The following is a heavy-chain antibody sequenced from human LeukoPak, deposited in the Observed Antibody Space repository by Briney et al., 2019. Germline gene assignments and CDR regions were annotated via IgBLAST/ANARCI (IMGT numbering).Heavy chain of an antibody. CDR3: ARGSLYNWNDWFDP. Sequence: PGGSLRLSCVASGFTFRSYWMHWVRHAPGKGLVWVSRINIDGSSTNYADSVKGRFTISRDNAKNTLYLQMNSLRAEDTAVYYCARGSLYNWNDWFDPWGQGTLVTVSS. CDR1: GFTFRSYW. J-gene: IGHJ5*02. D-gene: IGHD1-1*01. CDR2: INIDGSST. V-gene: IGHV3-74*01.